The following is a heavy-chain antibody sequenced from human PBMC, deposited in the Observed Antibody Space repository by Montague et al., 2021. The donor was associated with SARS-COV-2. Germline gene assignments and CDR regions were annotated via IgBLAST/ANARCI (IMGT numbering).Heavy chain of an antibody. CDR2: IYSSGSI. J-gene: IGHJ6*02. Sequence: SETLSLTCTVSGGSISNYYWSWIRQPPGKGLEWIGRIYSSGSINYNPSLKTRITLSVDTSKNQLSLRLNSVTAADTAVYYCARNPGEYYGMDVWGQGTTVTVSS. V-gene: IGHV4-4*07. D-gene: IGHD3-16*01. CDR1: GGSISNYY. CDR3: ARNPGEYYGMDV.